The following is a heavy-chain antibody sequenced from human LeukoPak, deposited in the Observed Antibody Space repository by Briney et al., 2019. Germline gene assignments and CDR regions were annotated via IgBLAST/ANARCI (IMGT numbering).Heavy chain of an antibody. D-gene: IGHD3-22*01. J-gene: IGHJ1*01. V-gene: IGHV3-23*01. CDR1: GFIFSSYA. CDR2: ISTSGDSI. CDR3: AKEEGYYYDSGGYYVEYFQH. Sequence: PGGSLRLSCAASGFIFSSYAMNWVCQAPGKGLEWVSVISTSGDSIYYADAVKGRFTISRDNSKNTVYLQMNSLRAEDTAVYYCAKEEGYYYDSGGYYVEYFQHWGQGTLVTVSS.